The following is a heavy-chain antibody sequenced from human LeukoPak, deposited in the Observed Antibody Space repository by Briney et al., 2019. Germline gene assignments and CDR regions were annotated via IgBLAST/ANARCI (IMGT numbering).Heavy chain of an antibody. CDR3: TKDRTDTWSFDY. V-gene: IGHV3-30*18. Sequence: GGSLRLSCAASGFSLSDSAMHWVRQAPGKGLEWVAFISYDGRRLCYGDSVKGRFTISRDTSKNALYLQMDSLRAEDTAVYYCTKDRTDTWSFDYWGQGTLVTVSS. CDR1: GFSLSDSA. J-gene: IGHJ4*02. D-gene: IGHD2/OR15-2a*01. CDR2: ISYDGRRL.